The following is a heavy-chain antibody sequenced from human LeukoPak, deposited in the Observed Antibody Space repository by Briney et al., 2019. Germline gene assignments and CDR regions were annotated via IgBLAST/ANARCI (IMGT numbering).Heavy chain of an antibody. CDR1: GDSISRYY. V-gene: IGHV4-4*07. J-gene: IGHJ4*02. D-gene: IGHD6-13*01. Sequence: SETLSLTRTVSGDSISRYYWDWIRQPAGKGLEWLGRISPSGTSDYITSPKSRLTISLDKSKNQFFLNLTSVTAADTAIYYCARGWQQLVYWGQGALVIVSS. CDR2: ISPSGTS. CDR3: ARGWQQLVY.